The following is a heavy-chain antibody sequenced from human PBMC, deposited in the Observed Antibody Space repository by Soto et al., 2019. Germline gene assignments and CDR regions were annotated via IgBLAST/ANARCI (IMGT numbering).Heavy chain of an antibody. J-gene: IGHJ4*02. CDR1: GFTFSSYS. V-gene: IGHV3-48*01. Sequence: PGGSLRLSCAASGFTFSSYSMNWVRQAPGKGLEWVSYISSSSSTIYYADSVKGRFTISRDNAKNSLYLQMNSLRAEDTAVYYCSRSPILTGSGADYWGQGTLVTVSS. CDR2: ISSSSSTI. CDR3: SRSPILTGSGADY. D-gene: IGHD3-9*01.